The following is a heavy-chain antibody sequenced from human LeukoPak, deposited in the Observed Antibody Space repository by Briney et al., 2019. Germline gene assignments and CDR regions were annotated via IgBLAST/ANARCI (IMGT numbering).Heavy chain of an antibody. CDR2: ISSSSSYI. V-gene: IGHV3-21*04. Sequence: GGSLRLSCAASGFTFSSYSMNWVRQAPGKGLEWVSSISSSSSYIYYADSVKGRFTISRDNAKNSLYLQMNSLRAEDTAVYYCAKHHWEAAAGSPGFDYWGQGTLVTVSS. CDR1: GFTFSSYS. CDR3: AKHHWEAAAGSPGFDY. J-gene: IGHJ4*02. D-gene: IGHD6-13*01.